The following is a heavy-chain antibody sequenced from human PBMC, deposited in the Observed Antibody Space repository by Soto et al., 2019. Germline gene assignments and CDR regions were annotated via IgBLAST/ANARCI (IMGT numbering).Heavy chain of an antibody. CDR2: IRGAGGGT. CDR3: TNGEFLRGQDP. CDR1: GFILNNYA. Sequence: GGALILSCVASGFILNNYAMSWVRQTPGQGLEWVSGIRGAGGGTNYTDSVKGRFIISRDNSKRTLYLHMSSLIGEDTAVYYCTNGEFLRGQDP. D-gene: IGHD3-10*01. V-gene: IGHV3-23*01. J-gene: IGHJ5*02.